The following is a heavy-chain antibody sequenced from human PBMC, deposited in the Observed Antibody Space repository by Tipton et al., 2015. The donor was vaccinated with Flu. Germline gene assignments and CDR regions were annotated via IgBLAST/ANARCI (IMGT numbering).Heavy chain of an antibody. CDR3: ARVRGCSSTSCPHDGVYYYYYGMDV. Sequence: GSLRLSCAASGFTFSSYSMNWVRQAPGKGLEWVSSISSSSSYIYYADSVKGRFTISRDNAKNSLYLQMSSLRAEDTAVYYCARVRGCSSTSCPHDGVYYYYYGMDVWGQGTTVTVSS. V-gene: IGHV3-21*01. CDR2: ISSSSSYI. CDR1: GFTFSSYS. J-gene: IGHJ6*02. D-gene: IGHD2-2*01.